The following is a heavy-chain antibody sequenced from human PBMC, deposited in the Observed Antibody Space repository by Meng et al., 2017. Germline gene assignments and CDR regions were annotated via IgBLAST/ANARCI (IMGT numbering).Heavy chain of an antibody. CDR3: ARIGYCSGGSCYSFDY. CDR1: GYTFTGYY. J-gene: IGHJ4*02. CDR2: INPNSGGR. V-gene: IGHV1-2*02. Sequence: ASVKVSCKASGYTFTGYYMHWVRQAPGQGLEWMGWINPNSGGRNYAQKFQGRVTMTRDTSISTVYMELSRLRSDDAAVYCCARIGYCSGGSCYSFDYWGQGTLVTVSS. D-gene: IGHD2-15*01.